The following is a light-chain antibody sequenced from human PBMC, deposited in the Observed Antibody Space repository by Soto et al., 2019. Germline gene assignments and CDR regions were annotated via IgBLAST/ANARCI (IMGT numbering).Light chain of an antibody. CDR1: SSDVGGHNY. J-gene: IGLJ1*01. CDR3: CSYAGSYTYV. CDR2: SVT. Sequence: QSVLTQPRSVSGSPGQSVTISCTGTSSDVGGHNYVSWYQQYPGKAPKLMISSVTKRPSGVPDRFSGSKSGNTASLTISGLQAEDEADYYCCSYAGSYTYVFGTGTKVT. V-gene: IGLV2-11*01.